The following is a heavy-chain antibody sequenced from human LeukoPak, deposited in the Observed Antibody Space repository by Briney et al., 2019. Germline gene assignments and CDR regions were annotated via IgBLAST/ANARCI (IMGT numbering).Heavy chain of an antibody. D-gene: IGHD6-19*01. CDR2: IIPILGIA. J-gene: IGHJ5*02. CDR3: ARATGSYSSGWYGSARPEFDP. Sequence: RWASVKVSCKASGGTFSSYAISWVRQAPGQGLEWMGRIIPILGIANYAQKFQGRVTITADKSTSTAYMELSSLRSEDTAVYYCARATGSYSSGWYGSARPEFDPWGQGTLVTVSS. V-gene: IGHV1-69*04. CDR1: GGTFSSYA.